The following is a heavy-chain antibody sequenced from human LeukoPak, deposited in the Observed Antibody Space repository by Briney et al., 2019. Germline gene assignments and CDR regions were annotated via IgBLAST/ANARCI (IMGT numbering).Heavy chain of an antibody. Sequence: ASVKVSCKASGYTFTSYAMNWVRQAPGQGLEWMGWINTNTGNPTYAQGFTGRFVFSLDTSVSTAYLQISSLKAEDTAVYYCAREIWAVADPGGYYFDYWGQGTLVTVSS. CDR1: GYTFTSYA. D-gene: IGHD6-19*01. CDR2: INTNTGNP. CDR3: AREIWAVADPGGYYFDY. V-gene: IGHV7-4-1*02. J-gene: IGHJ4*02.